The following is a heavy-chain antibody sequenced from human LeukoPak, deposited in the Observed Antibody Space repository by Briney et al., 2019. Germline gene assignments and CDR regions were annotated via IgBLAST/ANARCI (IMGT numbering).Heavy chain of an antibody. D-gene: IGHD6-13*01. CDR1: GYTFTNYD. CDR3: ARWGRLAAAGIRGMDV. J-gene: IGHJ6*02. V-gene: IGHV1-8*01. Sequence: ASVRVSCKPSGYTFTNYDINWVRQATGQGLEWMGWMNPNSGNTGYAQKFQGRVTMTRNTAISTAYMELSSLRSEDTAVYYCARWGRLAAAGIRGMDVWGQGTTVTASS. CDR2: MNPNSGNT.